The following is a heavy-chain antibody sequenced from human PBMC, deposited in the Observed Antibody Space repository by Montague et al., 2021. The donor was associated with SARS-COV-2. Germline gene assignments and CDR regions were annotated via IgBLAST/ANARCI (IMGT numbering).Heavy chain of an antibody. CDR1: GGSISSDY. J-gene: IGHJ4*02. CDR3: ARAPYYGPGKPYQFDY. V-gene: IGHV4-59*08. Sequence: SETLSLTCTVSGGSISSDYWTWIRQPPGKGLEWIGFVYYRGNTYYNPSLRGRVTISVDTSSNHFSLTLSSVTAADTAVYYCARAPYYGPGKPYQFDYWGRGTLVTVSS. D-gene: IGHD3-10*01. CDR2: VYYRGNT.